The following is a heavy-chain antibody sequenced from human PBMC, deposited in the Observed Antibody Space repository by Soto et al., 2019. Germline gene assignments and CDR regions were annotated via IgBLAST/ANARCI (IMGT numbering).Heavy chain of an antibody. J-gene: IGHJ4*01. CDR2: IVPVLGPA. CDR1: GDTFNTFA. CDR3: ARAAKRYFCS. V-gene: IGHV1-69*10. Sequence: SVKVSCKASGDTFNTFAIGWVRQAPGQGLEYLGGIVPVLGPAFYAQRFQCRVTITADKSTNTAYLELSSLSSEDTAVYYCARAAKRYFCSRGQGTHVTGFS.